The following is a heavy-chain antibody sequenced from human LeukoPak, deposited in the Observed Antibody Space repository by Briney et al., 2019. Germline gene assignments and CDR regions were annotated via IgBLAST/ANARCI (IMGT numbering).Heavy chain of an antibody. Sequence: SETLSLTCTVSGGSISSYYWSWIRQPPGKGLEWIGYIYYSGSTNYNPSLKSRVTISVDTSKNQFSLKLSSVTAADTAVYYCARAETLRYFDWLNYWGQGTLVTVSS. CDR2: IYYSGST. V-gene: IGHV4-59*01. CDR1: GGSISSYY. CDR3: ARAETLRYFDWLNY. J-gene: IGHJ4*02. D-gene: IGHD3-9*01.